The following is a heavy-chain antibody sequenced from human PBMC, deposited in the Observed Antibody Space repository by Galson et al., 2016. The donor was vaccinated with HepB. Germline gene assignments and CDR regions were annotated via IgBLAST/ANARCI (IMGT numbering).Heavy chain of an antibody. CDR2: IKPSGGNT. CDR1: GYTFNTYN. J-gene: IGHJ4*02. D-gene: IGHD1-14*01. V-gene: IGHV1-46*02. Sequence: SVKVSCKASGYTFNTYNMHWVRQAPGQGLEWMGIIKPSGGNTIYAQKFQDRITMTRDTSTSTVYLELNSLRSEDTAVYYCAGELNHSFDFDSWGQGTLLPFSS. CDR3: AGELNHSFDFDS.